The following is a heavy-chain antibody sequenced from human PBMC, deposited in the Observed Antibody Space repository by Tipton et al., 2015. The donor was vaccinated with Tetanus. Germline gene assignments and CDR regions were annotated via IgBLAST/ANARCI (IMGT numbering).Heavy chain of an antibody. CDR3: ARVYDFWSGTDY. V-gene: IGHV1-69*06. CDR1: RGTFSSYA. J-gene: IGHJ4*02. Sequence: QLVQSGAEVKKPGSSVKVSCKASRGTFSSYAISWGRQAPGQGLEWMGGIIPIFGTANYAQKFQGRVTITADKSTSTAYMELSSLRSEDTAVYYCARVYDFWSGTDYWGQGTLVTVSS. D-gene: IGHD3-3*01. CDR2: IIPIFGTA.